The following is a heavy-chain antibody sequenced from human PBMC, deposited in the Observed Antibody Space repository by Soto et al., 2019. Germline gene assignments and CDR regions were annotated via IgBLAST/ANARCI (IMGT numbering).Heavy chain of an antibody. Sequence: EVQLLESGXGXXXXXXXLRLSCAASGFTFSSYAMSWVRQAPGKGLEWVSAISGSGGTTYYADSVKGRFTISRDNSKNTLYLKMNSLRAEDTAVYYCAKDHRHWGQGTLVTVSS. J-gene: IGHJ4*02. CDR1: GFTFSSYA. CDR2: ISGSGGTT. V-gene: IGHV3-23*01. CDR3: AKDHRH.